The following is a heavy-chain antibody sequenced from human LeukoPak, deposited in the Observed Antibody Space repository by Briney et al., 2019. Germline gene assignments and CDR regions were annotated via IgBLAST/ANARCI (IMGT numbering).Heavy chain of an antibody. V-gene: IGHV3-7*01. D-gene: IGHD2-15*01. J-gene: IGHJ4*02. CDR3: ARDRSYCSGGRCYDLFDY. CDR1: GFTLSSYW. Sequence: GGSLRLSCSVSGFTLSSYWMTWVRQAPGKGLEWVASINRDGSEKHCVDSVAGRFTVSRDNAKNSLYLQMNSLRAEDTAVYYCARDRSYCSGGRCYDLFDYWGQGALVTVSS. CDR2: INRDGSEK.